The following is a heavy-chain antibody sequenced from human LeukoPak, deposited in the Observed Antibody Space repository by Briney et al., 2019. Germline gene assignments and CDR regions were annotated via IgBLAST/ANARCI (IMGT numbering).Heavy chain of an antibody. Sequence: GGSLRLPCAASGFTFSSYGMHWVRQAPGKGLEWVAFIPYDGAYKYYADSVKGRFTISRDDSKNMVYLQVNSLRPEDTAVYYCAKRDSKSSGYSFDHWGQGTLVTVSS. J-gene: IGHJ4*02. V-gene: IGHV3-30*02. CDR1: GFTFSSYG. CDR3: AKRDSKSSGYSFDH. D-gene: IGHD3-22*01. CDR2: IPYDGAYK.